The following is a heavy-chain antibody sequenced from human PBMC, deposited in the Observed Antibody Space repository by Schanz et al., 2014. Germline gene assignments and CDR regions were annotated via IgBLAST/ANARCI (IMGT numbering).Heavy chain of an antibody. J-gene: IGHJ4*02. Sequence: EGQLAESGGGLVQPGGSLRLSCAVSGFTVSSNHMSWVRQAPGNGLEWVSVIYSGIGAYYADSVKDRFTVSRDNSKNTVYLQMNSLRAGDTAVYYCARGTDWNLHYWGQGALVTVSS. CDR3: ARGTDWNLHY. CDR1: GFTVSSNH. CDR2: IYSGIGA. D-gene: IGHD1-1*01. V-gene: IGHV3-66*01.